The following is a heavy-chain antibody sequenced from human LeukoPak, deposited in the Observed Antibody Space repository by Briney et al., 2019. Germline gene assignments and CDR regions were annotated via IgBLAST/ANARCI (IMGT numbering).Heavy chain of an antibody. Sequence: GGSLRLSCAASGFTFSSYAMSWVRQAPGKGLEWVSGISWNGGSIGYADSVKGRFTISRDNAKNSLYLQMNSLRAEDTALYYCAKADQLLIPYYYYYGMDVWGQGTTVTVSS. CDR1: GFTFSSYA. CDR2: ISWNGGSI. CDR3: AKADQLLIPYYYYYGMDV. J-gene: IGHJ6*02. V-gene: IGHV3-9*01. D-gene: IGHD2-2*01.